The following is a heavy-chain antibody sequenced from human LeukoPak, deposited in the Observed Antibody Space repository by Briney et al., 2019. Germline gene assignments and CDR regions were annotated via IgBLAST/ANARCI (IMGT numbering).Heavy chain of an antibody. CDR3: AKDQGSYRLFDY. CDR1: GLTFSNYW. V-gene: IGHV3-23*01. Sequence: GGSLRLSCAVSGLTFSNYWMTWVRQAPGKGLEWVSSISVGSGSGSTYYADSVKGRFTISRDNSKNTLYLQMNSLRAEDTAVYYCAKDQGSYRLFDYWGQGTLVTVSS. D-gene: IGHD4-11*01. J-gene: IGHJ4*02. CDR2: ISVGSGSGST.